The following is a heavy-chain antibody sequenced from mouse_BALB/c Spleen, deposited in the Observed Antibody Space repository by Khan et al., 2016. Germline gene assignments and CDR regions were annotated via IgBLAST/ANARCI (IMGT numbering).Heavy chain of an antibody. J-gene: IGHJ1*01. CDR1: GFTFSDYY. V-gene: IGHV5-4*02. CDR3: ARTYGNYGYFDV. Sequence: EVELVESGGGLVKPGGSLKLSCAASGFTFSDYYMYWVRQTQEKRLEWVATISDGGAYTYYPHSVKGRFTISRDNAKNNLYLQMSSLKSEDTAMYSCARTYGNYGYFDVWGAGTTVTVSS. D-gene: IGHD1-1*02. CDR2: ISDGGAYT.